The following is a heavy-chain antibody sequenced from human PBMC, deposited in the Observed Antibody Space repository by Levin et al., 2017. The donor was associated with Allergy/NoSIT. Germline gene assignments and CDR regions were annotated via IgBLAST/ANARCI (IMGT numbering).Heavy chain of an antibody. Sequence: SQTLSLTCAVSGGSISSGNWWSWVRQPPGKGLEWIGEIYHSGSTNYNPSLTSRVTISVDKSKNQFSLKLTSVTAADTAVYYCARARNYFDPWGQGTLVTVSS. V-gene: IGHV4-4*02. CDR1: GGSISSGNW. D-gene: IGHD5-24*01. CDR2: IYHSGST. J-gene: IGHJ5*02. CDR3: ARARNYFDP.